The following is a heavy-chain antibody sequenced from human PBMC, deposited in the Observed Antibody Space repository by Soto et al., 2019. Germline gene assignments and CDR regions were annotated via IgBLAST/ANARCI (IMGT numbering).Heavy chain of an antibody. CDR1: GGSISSSSYY. Sequence: TLSLTCTVSGGSISSSSYYWGWIRQPPGKGLEWIGEINHSGSTNYNPSLKSRVTISVDTSKNQFSLKLSSVTAADTAVYYCARMITFGGVIVVHYYMDVWGKGTTVTVSS. CDR2: INHSGST. D-gene: IGHD3-16*02. CDR3: ARMITFGGVIVVHYYMDV. J-gene: IGHJ6*03. V-gene: IGHV4-39*07.